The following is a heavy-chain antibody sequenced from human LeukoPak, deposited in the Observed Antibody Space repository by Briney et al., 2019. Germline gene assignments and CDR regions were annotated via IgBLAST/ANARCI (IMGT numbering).Heavy chain of an antibody. Sequence: GGSLRLSCAASTFSFSNYEMNWVRRAPGQGLEWVSYISPTGYTIYYADSVKGRFTISRDSAKNSLYLQMSSLRAEDTAVYYCARVGYHGSGSFDYWGQGTLVTVSS. V-gene: IGHV3-48*03. D-gene: IGHD3-10*01. CDR2: ISPTGYTI. CDR1: TFSFSNYE. J-gene: IGHJ4*02. CDR3: ARVGYHGSGSFDY.